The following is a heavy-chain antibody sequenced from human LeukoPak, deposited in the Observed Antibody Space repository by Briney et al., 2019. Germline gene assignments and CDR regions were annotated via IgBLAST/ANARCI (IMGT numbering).Heavy chain of an antibody. J-gene: IGHJ4*02. CDR1: GYTFTGYY. V-gene: IGHV1-69*13. Sequence: SVKVSCKASGYTFTGYYMHWVRQAPGQGLEWMGGIIPIFGTANYAQKFQGRVTITADESTSTAYMELSSLRSEDTAVYYCARGLTGDYYGSGSYQVTRFEYFDYWGQGTLVTVSS. CDR2: IIPIFGTA. CDR3: ARGLTGDYYGSGSYQVTRFEYFDY. D-gene: IGHD3-10*01.